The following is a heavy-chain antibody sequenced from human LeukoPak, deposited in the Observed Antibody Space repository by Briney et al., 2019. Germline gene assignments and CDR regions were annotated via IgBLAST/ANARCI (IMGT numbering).Heavy chain of an antibody. D-gene: IGHD3-3*01. V-gene: IGHV4-59*08. Sequence: AETLSLTCTVSGGSISGFYWSWIRQPPGKELQWIGSIFYSGSTNYNPSLKSRVTISVDTSKNQFSLKLSSVTAADTAVYYCARQRFLEWYFDYWGQGTLVTVSS. CDR1: GGSISGFY. CDR3: ARQRFLEWYFDY. CDR2: IFYSGST. J-gene: IGHJ4*02.